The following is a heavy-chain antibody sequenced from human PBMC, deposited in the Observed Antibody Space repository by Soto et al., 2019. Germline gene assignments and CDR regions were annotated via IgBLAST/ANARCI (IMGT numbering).Heavy chain of an antibody. V-gene: IGHV1-2*04. J-gene: IGHJ6*02. Sequence: ASVKVSCKASGYTFTGYYMHWVRQAPGQGLEWMGWINPNSGDTNYAQKFQGWVTMTRDTSISTAYMELSRLRSDDTAVYYCAREKGRQHLNIYYYYGMDVWGQGTTVTVSS. CDR1: GYTFTGYY. CDR3: AREKGRQHLNIYYYYGMDV. D-gene: IGHD3-10*01. CDR2: INPNSGDT.